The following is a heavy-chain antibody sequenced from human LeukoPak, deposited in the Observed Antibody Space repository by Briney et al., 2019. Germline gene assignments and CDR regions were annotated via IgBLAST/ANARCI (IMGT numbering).Heavy chain of an antibody. CDR3: ARGPNSITWYEIDY. J-gene: IGHJ4*02. CDR1: GGSLSSYY. D-gene: IGHD6-13*01. CDR2: IYYSGST. Sequence: SETLSLTCTVSGGSLSSYYWSWIRQPPGEGLEGIGYIYYSGSTNYNPSLKSRVTISVDTSKNQFSLKLSSVTAADTAVYYCARGPNSITWYEIDYWGQGTLVTVSS. V-gene: IGHV4-59*01.